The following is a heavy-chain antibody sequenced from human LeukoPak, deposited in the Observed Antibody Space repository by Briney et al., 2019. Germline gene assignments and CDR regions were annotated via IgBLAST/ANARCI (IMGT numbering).Heavy chain of an antibody. CDR2: IYHSGNT. V-gene: IGHV4-38-2*02. D-gene: IGHD5-12*01. Sequence: SETLSLTCTVSGYSISSGYYWSWIRQPPGKGLEWIGSIYHSGNTYYNPPLKSRVTISVDTSKNQFSLKLNSVTAADTAVYYCARGPQGFGGYDSGAFHIWGQGTMVIVSS. CDR1: GYSISSGYY. CDR3: ARGPQGFGGYDSGAFHI. J-gene: IGHJ3*02.